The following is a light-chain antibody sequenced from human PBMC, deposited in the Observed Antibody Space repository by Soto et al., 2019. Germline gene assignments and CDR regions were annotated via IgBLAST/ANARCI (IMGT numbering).Light chain of an antibody. J-gene: IGKJ1*01. CDR3: QHYNSYSEA. CDR2: KAS. V-gene: IGKV1-5*03. CDR1: QTISSW. Sequence: DIQVTQSPSTLSGSVGDRVTITCRASQTISSWLAWYQQKPGNAPKLLIYKASTLKSGVPSRFSGSGSGTEFTLTISSLQPDDFATYYCQHYNSYSEAFGQGTKVDIK.